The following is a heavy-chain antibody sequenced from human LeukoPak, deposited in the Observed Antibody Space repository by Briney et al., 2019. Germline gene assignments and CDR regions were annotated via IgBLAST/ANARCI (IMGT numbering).Heavy chain of an antibody. CDR3: ARQGYTASHFSQDY. CDR2: IYTTGST. J-gene: IGHJ4*02. V-gene: IGHV4-4*07. CDR1: GGSINSCY. D-gene: IGHD5-12*01. Sequence: SDTLSLTXTVSGGSINSCYWRWVRQTAGKGLEWIGRIYTTGSTTYNPSLKSRFTMSIDTSKNQFSLNLNSVPAADTAIYYCARQGYTASHFSQDYWGQGTLVTVSS.